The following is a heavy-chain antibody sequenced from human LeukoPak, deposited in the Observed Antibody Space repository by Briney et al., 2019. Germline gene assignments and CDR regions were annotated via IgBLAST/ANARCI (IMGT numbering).Heavy chain of an antibody. J-gene: IGHJ4*02. D-gene: IGHD1-26*01. CDR3: ARDIELSC. CDR1: GFTFSDSA. Sequence: PGGSLRLSCEASGFTFSDSAMSWVRQASGRGLEWASLISASGGNSYYADSVKGRFTVSRDSSKNTLRLQMNSLRAEDTAVYYCARDIELSCWGQGTLVTVSS. V-gene: IGHV3-23*01. CDR2: ISASGGNS.